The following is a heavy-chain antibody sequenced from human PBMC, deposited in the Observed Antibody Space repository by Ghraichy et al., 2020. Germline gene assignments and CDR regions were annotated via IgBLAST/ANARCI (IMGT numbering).Heavy chain of an antibody. Sequence: SETLFLTCTVSGASISRNYWSWIRQPPGKGLEWIGWIYYNGDTNYNPSLKSRVTISVDASKNQFSLKLSSVTAADTAVYYCANGGNSLAFWGQGTLVTVSS. CDR1: GASISRNY. CDR2: IYYNGDT. V-gene: IGHV4-59*03. J-gene: IGHJ4*02. D-gene: IGHD4-23*01. CDR3: ANGGNSLAF.